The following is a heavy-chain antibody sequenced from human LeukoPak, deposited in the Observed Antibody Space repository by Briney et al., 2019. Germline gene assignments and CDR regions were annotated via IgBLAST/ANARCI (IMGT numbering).Heavy chain of an antibody. J-gene: IGHJ5*02. CDR3: ARAVPAAKAVWFDP. V-gene: IGHV1-8*03. Sequence: ASVKVSCKASGYTFTSYDINWVRQATGQGLEWMGWMNPNSGNTGYAQKFQGRVTITRNTSISTVYMELSSLRSEDTAVYYCARAVPAAKAVWFDPWGQGTLVTVSS. D-gene: IGHD2-2*01. CDR1: GYTFTSYD. CDR2: MNPNSGNT.